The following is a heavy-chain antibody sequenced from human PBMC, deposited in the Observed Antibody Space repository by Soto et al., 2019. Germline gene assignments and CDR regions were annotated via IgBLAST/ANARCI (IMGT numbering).Heavy chain of an antibody. Sequence: AVGSLRLSCTASGFTFSNYAMSWVRQAPGKGLEWVSAMSDSGTTFYADSVKGRFTISRDNSKNMLYLQMNSLRAEDTAIYYCAKGSDYFDYWGQGTLVTVSS. V-gene: IGHV3-23*01. CDR1: GFTFSNYA. CDR2: MSDSGTT. CDR3: AKGSDYFDY. J-gene: IGHJ4*02.